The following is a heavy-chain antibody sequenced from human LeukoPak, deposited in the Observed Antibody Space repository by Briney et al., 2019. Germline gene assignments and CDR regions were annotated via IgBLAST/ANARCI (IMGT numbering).Heavy chain of an antibody. J-gene: IGHJ3*02. V-gene: IGHV4-39*01. D-gene: IGHD3-9*01. Sequence: SETLSLTCTVSGGSLSTYYWSWIRQPPGKGLEWIGSIYYSGSTYYNPSLKSRVTISVDTSKNQFSLKLSSVTAADTAVYYCARAPLRYFDWPPHYAFDIWGQGTMVTVSS. CDR3: ARAPLRYFDWPPHYAFDI. CDR1: GGSLSTYY. CDR2: IYYSGST.